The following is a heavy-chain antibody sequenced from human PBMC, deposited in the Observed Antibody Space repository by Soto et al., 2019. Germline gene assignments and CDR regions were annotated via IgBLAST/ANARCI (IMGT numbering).Heavy chain of an antibody. D-gene: IGHD5-12*01. CDR1: GYTFTSYA. Sequence: ASVKVSCKASGYTFTSYAMHWVRQAPGQRLEWMGWINAGNGNTKYSQKFQGRVTINPDTSKNQFSLQLNSVTPEDTAVYYCARGPGYSGYPGDFDYWGQGTLVTVSS. V-gene: IGHV1-3*01. J-gene: IGHJ4*02. CDR3: ARGPGYSGYPGDFDY. CDR2: INAGNGNT.